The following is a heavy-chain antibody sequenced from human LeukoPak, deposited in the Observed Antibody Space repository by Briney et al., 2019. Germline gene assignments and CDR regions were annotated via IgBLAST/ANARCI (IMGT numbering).Heavy chain of an antibody. Sequence: ASLKVSCKASGYTFTSYDINWVRQATGQGLEWMGWMNPNSGNTGYEQKFQGRVTMTRNTSISTAYMELSSLRSEDTAVYYCARSDILTGDVWGKGTTVTVSS. CDR3: ARSDILTGDV. CDR2: MNPNSGNT. D-gene: IGHD3-9*01. V-gene: IGHV1-8*02. J-gene: IGHJ6*04. CDR1: GYTFTSYD.